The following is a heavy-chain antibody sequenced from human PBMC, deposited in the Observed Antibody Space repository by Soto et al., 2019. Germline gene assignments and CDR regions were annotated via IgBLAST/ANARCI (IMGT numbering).Heavy chain of an antibody. D-gene: IGHD5-18*01. V-gene: IGHV1-2*02. J-gene: IGHJ6*02. CDR1: GYTSTGYY. CDR3: AREVRYSYGYYYGMDV. Sequence: GASVKVSCKASGYTSTGYYMHWVRQAPGQGLEWMGWINPNSGGTNYAQKFQGRVTMTRDTSISTAYMELSRLRSDDTAVYYCAREVRYSYGYYYGMDVWGQGTTVTVSS. CDR2: INPNSGGT.